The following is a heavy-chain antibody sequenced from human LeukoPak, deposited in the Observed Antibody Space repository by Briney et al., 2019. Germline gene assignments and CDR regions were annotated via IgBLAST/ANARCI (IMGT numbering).Heavy chain of an antibody. CDR3: AKFYRNCWSLGNWFDP. Sequence: GGSLRLSCAASGFIFSDYAMSWVRQAPGKGLEWVSAISLSGVSTYYADSVKGRFTISRDNSKNTLYLQMNSLRAEDTAVYYCAKFYRNCWSLGNWFDPWGQGTLVTVSS. CDR2: ISLSGVST. V-gene: IGHV3-23*01. CDR1: GFIFSDYA. D-gene: IGHD4-11*01. J-gene: IGHJ5*02.